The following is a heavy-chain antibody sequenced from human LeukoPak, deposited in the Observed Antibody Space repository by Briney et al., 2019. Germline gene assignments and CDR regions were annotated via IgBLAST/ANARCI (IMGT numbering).Heavy chain of an antibody. D-gene: IGHD6-13*01. Sequence: PSQTLSLTCTVSGGSISSGGYYWSWIRQHPGKGLEWIGYIYYSGSTYYNPSLKSRVTISVDTSKNQFSLKLSSVTAADTAVYYCARDLGYSSSWDGDGMDVWGQGTTVTVSS. J-gene: IGHJ6*02. CDR2: IYYSGST. V-gene: IGHV4-31*03. CDR1: GGSISSGGYY. CDR3: ARDLGYSSSWDGDGMDV.